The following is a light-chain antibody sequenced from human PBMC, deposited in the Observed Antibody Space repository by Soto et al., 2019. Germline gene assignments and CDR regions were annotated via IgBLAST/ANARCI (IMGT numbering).Light chain of an antibody. CDR2: AVS. V-gene: IGKV3-15*01. CDR3: HPYNKWPPWT. Sequence: EIVMKQSAFALSVSLGEGATLICRASQSVRNNLAWYQQKPGLAPSLIIYAVSTRATGVPARFSGNGSETEFTLTITVLQSDDFALYSCHPYNKWPPWTFGQGTKVDI. J-gene: IGKJ1*01. CDR1: QSVRNN.